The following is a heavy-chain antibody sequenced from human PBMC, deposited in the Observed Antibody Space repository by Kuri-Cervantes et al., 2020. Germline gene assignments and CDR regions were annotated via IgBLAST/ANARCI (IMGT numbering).Heavy chain of an antibody. CDR3: AREGSSGGSGVFQH. Sequence: GESLKISCAASGFTFSTYVMNWVRQAPGKGLEWVSYISSSSSTICYADSVKGRFTISRDNAKNSLYLQMNSLRAEDTAVYYCAREGSSGGSGVFQHWGQGTLVTVSS. D-gene: IGHD2-15*01. V-gene: IGHV3-48*01. J-gene: IGHJ1*01. CDR1: GFTFSTYV. CDR2: ISSSSSTI.